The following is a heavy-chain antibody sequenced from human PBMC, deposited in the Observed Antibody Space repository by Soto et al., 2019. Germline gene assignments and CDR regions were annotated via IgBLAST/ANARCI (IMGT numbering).Heavy chain of an antibody. J-gene: IGHJ2*01. D-gene: IGHD3-9*01. CDR2: INDRGSI. V-gene: IGHV4-34*01. Sequence: QVQLQKWGPGRLRPLETLSLTCGVSGGSFMGYYWAGIPQPPGKGLEWIGEINDRGSINYNPSLKSRVSISVDTSKNHYSLNLRSVTAADTAVYYCARESHDILTGPPWVWYFDLWGRGTLVTVSS. CDR1: GGSFMGYY. CDR3: ARESHDILTGPPWVWYFDL.